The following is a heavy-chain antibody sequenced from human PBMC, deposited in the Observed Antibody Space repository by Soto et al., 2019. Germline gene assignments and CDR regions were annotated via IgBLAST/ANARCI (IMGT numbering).Heavy chain of an antibody. D-gene: IGHD1-1*01. V-gene: IGHV4-31*03. CDR3: ASGHDAYKVRY. Sequence: QVQLQESGPGLVKPSQTLSLTCTVSGGSISSGGTGSYWTWIRQHPGKGLEWIGYIYYTGNTYYNPSLKSRPTISIDTSENQFSLKLTSVTAADTAVYFCASGHDAYKVRYWGQGTLVTVSS. CDR2: IYYTGNT. J-gene: IGHJ4*02. CDR1: GGSISSGGTGSY.